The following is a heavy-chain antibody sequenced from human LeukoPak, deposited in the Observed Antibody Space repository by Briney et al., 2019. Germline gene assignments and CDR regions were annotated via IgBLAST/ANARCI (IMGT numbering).Heavy chain of an antibody. D-gene: IGHD1-14*01. Sequence: PSETLSLTCTVSGGSMSNNYWSWVRQPPGKGLEWIAYIYSSGSTNYNPSLKSRVTISVDTSKNQFSLKLSSVTAADTAVYYCAGMRITTPTVRTLDYWGQGTLVTVSS. V-gene: IGHV4-59*01. CDR1: GGSMSNNY. CDR2: IYSSGST. J-gene: IGHJ4*02. CDR3: AGMRITTPTVRTLDY.